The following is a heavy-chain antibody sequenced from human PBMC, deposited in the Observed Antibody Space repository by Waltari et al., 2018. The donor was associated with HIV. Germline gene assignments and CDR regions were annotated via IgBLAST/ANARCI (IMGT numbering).Heavy chain of an antibody. CDR1: GFTFSDYY. CDR3: ARPRYTGYDYPTYFDY. D-gene: IGHD5-12*01. J-gene: IGHJ4*02. CDR2: INTGGSTE. Sequence: QVQLVESGGGLVKPGGSLRLSCAASGFTFSDYYMSWVRQAPGKGLEWVSYINTGGSTEYYADSVKGRVTIYRDNAKNSLYLQMDNLRGEDTAVYYCARPRYTGYDYPTYFDYWGQGNTVTVSS. V-gene: IGHV3-11*01.